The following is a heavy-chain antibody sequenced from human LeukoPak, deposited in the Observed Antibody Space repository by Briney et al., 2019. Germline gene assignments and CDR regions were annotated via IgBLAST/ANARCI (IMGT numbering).Heavy chain of an antibody. CDR3: AKDRLGTVVTYYFDY. D-gene: IGHD4-23*01. CDR1: GFTFSSYG. Sequence: PGGSLRLFCAASGFTFSSYGMHWVRQAPGKGLEWVAFIRYDGSNKYYADSVKGRFTISRDNSKNTPYLQMNSLRAEDTAVYYSAKDRLGTVVTYYFDYWGQGTLVTVSS. CDR2: IRYDGSNK. V-gene: IGHV3-30*02. J-gene: IGHJ4*02.